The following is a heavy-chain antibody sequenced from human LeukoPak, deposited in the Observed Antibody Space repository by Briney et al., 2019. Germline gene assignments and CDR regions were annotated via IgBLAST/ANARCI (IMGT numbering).Heavy chain of an antibody. CDR3: ARAGGYASSWAY. J-gene: IGHJ4*02. D-gene: IGHD5-12*01. CDR1: GLTFSSFW. Sequence: GGSLSLSCAASGLTFSSFWMSWVRQAPGKGLEWVANIKQDGSEKNYVDSVKGRFTISRDNAKNSLDLQMNSLRAEDTAVYYCARAGGYASSWAYWGQGTLVTVSS. CDR2: IKQDGSEK. V-gene: IGHV3-7*01.